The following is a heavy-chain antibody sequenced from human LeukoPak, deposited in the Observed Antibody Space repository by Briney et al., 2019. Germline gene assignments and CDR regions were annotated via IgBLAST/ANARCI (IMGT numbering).Heavy chain of an antibody. V-gene: IGHV2-70*11. J-gene: IGHJ4*02. CDR3: ARIRGSRYYFDY. CDR1: GFSLTTSGMC. Sequence: SGPTLVNPTQTLTLTCTFSGFSLTTSGMCVSWIRQPPGKALEWLARIDWDDDKYYSTSLRTRLTISKDTSKSQVVLTMTNMDPVDTATYYCARIRGSRYYFDYWGQGTLVTVSS. D-gene: IGHD6-13*01. CDR2: IDWDDDK.